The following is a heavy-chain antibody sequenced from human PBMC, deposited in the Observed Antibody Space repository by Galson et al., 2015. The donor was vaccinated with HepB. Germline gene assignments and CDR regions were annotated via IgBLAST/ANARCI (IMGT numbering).Heavy chain of an antibody. Sequence: SETLSLTCAVFGGSFSGYYWSWIRQPAGKGLEWIGRIYSSGSTNYNPSLRSRVTMSVATSKNQFSLKLSSVTAADTAIYYCARDRSSTWYTPAGWSDSWGQGTLVTVSS. CDR3: ARDRSSTWYTPAGWSDS. D-gene: IGHD6-13*01. CDR2: IYSSGST. V-gene: IGHV4-4*07. J-gene: IGHJ5*01. CDR1: GGSFSGYY.